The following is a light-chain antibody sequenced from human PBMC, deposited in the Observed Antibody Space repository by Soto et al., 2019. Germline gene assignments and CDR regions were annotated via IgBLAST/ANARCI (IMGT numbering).Light chain of an antibody. J-gene: IGKJ1*01. CDR2: GAS. Sequence: ETVMPQSPATLSVSPGERATLSCRASQSVNSNLAWYQQRLGQAPRVLIYGASTRATGIPDRFSGSGSGTEFILTISSLQSEDFAVYYCQEYNTWPWTFGQGTKVDSK. CDR1: QSVNSN. CDR3: QEYNTWPWT. V-gene: IGKV3-15*01.